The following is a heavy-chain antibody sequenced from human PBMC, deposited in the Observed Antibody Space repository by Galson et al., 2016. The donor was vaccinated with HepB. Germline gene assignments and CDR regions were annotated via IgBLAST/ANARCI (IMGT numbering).Heavy chain of an antibody. J-gene: IGHJ4*02. CDR3: ARGKGRGGSDY. CDR1: GGSISSGGYS. Sequence: TLSLTCAVSGGSISSGGYSWSWIRQPPGKGLEWIGYIYHTGSTYYNPSLKSLVTISVDRSKNHFSLQLSSVTAADTAVYYCARGKGRGGSDYWGPGTLVTVSS. V-gene: IGHV4-30-2*01. D-gene: IGHD3-10*01. CDR2: IYHTGST.